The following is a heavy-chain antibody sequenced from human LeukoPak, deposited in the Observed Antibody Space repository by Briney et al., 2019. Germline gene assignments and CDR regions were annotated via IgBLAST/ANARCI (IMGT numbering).Heavy chain of an antibody. Sequence: ASVKVSCTASGYTFTGYYTHWVRQAPGQGLEWMGWINPNSGGTNYAQKFQGRVTMTRDTSISTAYMELSRLRSDDTAVYYCARDAPVNTMIVVPIDYWGQGTLVTVSS. CDR2: INPNSGGT. J-gene: IGHJ4*02. CDR1: GYTFTGYY. D-gene: IGHD3-22*01. CDR3: ARDAPVNTMIVVPIDY. V-gene: IGHV1-2*02.